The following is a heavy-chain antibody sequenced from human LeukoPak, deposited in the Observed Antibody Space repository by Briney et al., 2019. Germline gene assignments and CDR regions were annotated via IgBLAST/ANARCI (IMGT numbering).Heavy chain of an antibody. Sequence: GGSLRLSCAASGFTFSSYWMSWVRQAPGKGLEWVANIKQDGSEKYYVDSVKGRFTISRDNAKNSLYLQMNSLRAEDTAVYYCAKDLYDSSVVTTYDYWGQGTLVTVSS. CDR3: AKDLYDSSVVTTYDY. D-gene: IGHD3-22*01. V-gene: IGHV3-7*03. CDR1: GFTFSSYW. CDR2: IKQDGSEK. J-gene: IGHJ4*02.